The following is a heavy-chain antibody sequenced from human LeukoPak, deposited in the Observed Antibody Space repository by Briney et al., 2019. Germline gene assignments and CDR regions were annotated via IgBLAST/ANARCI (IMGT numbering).Heavy chain of an antibody. D-gene: IGHD2-21*01. V-gene: IGHV3-23*01. J-gene: IGHJ4*02. Sequence: PGGSLRLSCAASGFTFSSYGMSWVRQAPGKWLEWVSAISGSGGSTYYADSVKGRFTISRDNSKNTLYLQMNSLRAEDTAVYFCAKAPVTSCRGAYCYPFDFWGQGTLVTVSS. CDR2: ISGSGGST. CDR1: GFTFSSYG. CDR3: AKAPVTSCRGAYCYPFDF.